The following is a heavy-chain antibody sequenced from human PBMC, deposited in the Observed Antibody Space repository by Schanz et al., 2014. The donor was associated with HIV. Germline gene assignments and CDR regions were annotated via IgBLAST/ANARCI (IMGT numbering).Heavy chain of an antibody. V-gene: IGHV1-8*02. J-gene: IGHJ4*02. Sequence: QVQLVQSGAEVKKPGSSVRVSCKASGDTFSSYAISWVRQAPGQGPEWMGWVNPDSGNTGYAQKFQGRVTMSRNVPKNTAYMELRGLTSEDTAVYFCARGPDYSSASYKFDYWGQGTPVSVYS. CDR2: VNPDSGNT. CDR1: GDTFSSYA. CDR3: ARGPDYSSASYKFDY. D-gene: IGHD4-4*01.